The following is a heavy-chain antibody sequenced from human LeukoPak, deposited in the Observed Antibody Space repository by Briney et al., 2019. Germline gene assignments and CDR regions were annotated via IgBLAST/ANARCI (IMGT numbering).Heavy chain of an antibody. CDR2: ISYDGSNK. Sequence: GGSLRLSCAASGFTFSSYAMHWVRQAPGKGLEWVAVISYDGSNKYYADSVKGRFTISRDNSKNTLYLQMNSLRAEDTAVYYCARALIIPNSYCSSTSCPLDYGMDAWGQGTTVTVSS. CDR3: ARALIIPNSYCSSTSCPLDYGMDA. J-gene: IGHJ6*02. CDR1: GFTFSSYA. D-gene: IGHD2-2*01. V-gene: IGHV3-30-3*01.